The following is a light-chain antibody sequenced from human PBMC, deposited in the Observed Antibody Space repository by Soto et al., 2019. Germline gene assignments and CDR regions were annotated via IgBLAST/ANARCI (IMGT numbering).Light chain of an antibody. J-gene: IGKJ1*01. CDR1: QSVGSN. Sequence: EIVMTQSPATLSVSPGERATLSCRASQSVGSNLAWYQQKPGQAPRLLIYGASTRATRIAARFRGSGSGTEFTHTISSLQSEDFAIYFCQQYNNWPPDRTFGQGTKVEIK. V-gene: IGKV3-15*01. CDR3: QQYNNWPPDRT. CDR2: GAS.